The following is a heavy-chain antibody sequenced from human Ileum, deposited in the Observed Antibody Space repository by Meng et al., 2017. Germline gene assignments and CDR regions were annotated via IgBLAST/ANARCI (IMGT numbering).Heavy chain of an antibody. CDR1: GYTFINNA. CDR2: INAGIGDT. CDR3: ARDRGATYSFDY. J-gene: IGHJ4*02. Sequence: QVQLVQSGAEVKKPGASVKVSCKASGYTFINNAFHWMRQAPGQSLEWVGWINAGIGDTKYSQNLQGRVTITRDTSASTTYMELRSLKSEDTATYYCARDRGATYSFDYWGQGTLVTVSS. D-gene: IGHD1-26*01. V-gene: IGHV1-3*01.